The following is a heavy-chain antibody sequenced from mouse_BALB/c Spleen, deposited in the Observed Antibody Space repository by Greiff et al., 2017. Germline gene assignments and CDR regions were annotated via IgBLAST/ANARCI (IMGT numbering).Heavy chain of an antibody. V-gene: IGHV5-6-5*01. J-gene: IGHJ1*01. CDR3: ARRDYSSSYWYFDV. Sequence: EVKLMESGGGLVKPGGSLKLSCAASGFTFSSYAMSWVRQTPEKRLEWVASISSGGSTYYPDSVKGRFTISGDNARNILYLQMSSLRSEDTAMYYCARRDYSSSYWYFDVWGAGTTVTVSS. CDR2: ISSGGST. CDR1: GFTFSSYA. D-gene: IGHD1-1*01.